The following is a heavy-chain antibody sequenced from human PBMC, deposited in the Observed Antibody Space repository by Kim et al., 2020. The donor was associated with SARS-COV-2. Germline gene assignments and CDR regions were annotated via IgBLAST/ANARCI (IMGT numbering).Heavy chain of an antibody. CDR3: ARRTGQWLVNGMDV. CDR1: GYSFTSYW. J-gene: IGHJ6*02. D-gene: IGHD6-19*01. CDR2: IDPSDSYT. V-gene: IGHV5-10-1*01. Sequence: GESLKISCKGSGYSFTSYWISWVRQMPGKGLEWMGRIDPSDSYTNYSPSFQGHVTISADKSISTAYLQWRSLKASDTAMYYCARRTGQWLVNGMDVWGQGTTVTVSS.